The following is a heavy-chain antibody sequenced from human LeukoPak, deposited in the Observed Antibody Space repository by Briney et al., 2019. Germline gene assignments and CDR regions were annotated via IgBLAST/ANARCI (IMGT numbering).Heavy chain of an antibody. CDR3: AKDQAVAGHPLDY. D-gene: IGHD6-19*01. Sequence: GGSLRLSCAASEFTFSNYDMHWVRQAPGKELEWGAFIRYDGNNKYYADSVKGRFTIPRDNSKNTLYLQMNSLRAEDTAVYYCAKDQAVAGHPLDYWGQGTLVTVSS. CDR2: IRYDGNNK. CDR1: EFTFSNYD. J-gene: IGHJ4*02. V-gene: IGHV3-30*02.